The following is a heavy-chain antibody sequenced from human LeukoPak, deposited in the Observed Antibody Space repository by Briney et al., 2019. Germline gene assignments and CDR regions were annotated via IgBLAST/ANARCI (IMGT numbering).Heavy chain of an antibody. Sequence: ASVNVSCKASGYTFTAYYMHWLRQAPGQGLECMGWINPNSGDANYAQKFQGRVTMTRDTSISTAYLELSRLRSDDTAVYYCARADSGSYSSWFDPWGQGTLVTVSS. D-gene: IGHD1-26*01. CDR2: INPNSGDA. CDR1: GYTFTAYY. J-gene: IGHJ5*02. CDR3: ARADSGSYSSWFDP. V-gene: IGHV1-2*02.